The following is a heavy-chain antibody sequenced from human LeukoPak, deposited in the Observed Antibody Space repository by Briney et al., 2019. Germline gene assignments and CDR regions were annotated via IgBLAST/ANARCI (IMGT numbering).Heavy chain of an antibody. V-gene: IGHV3-49*03. D-gene: IGHD1/OR15-1a*01. CDR1: GFTFGDYA. CDR2: IRSKAYGGTT. J-gene: IGHJ4*02. Sequence: GGSLRLSCTASGFTFGDYAMSWFRQAPGKGLEWVGFIRSKAYGGTTEYAASVKGRFTISRDNAKYSLYLQMNSLRAEDTAIYYCARASPQQAFLFDYWGQGTLVTVSS. CDR3: ARASPQQAFLFDY.